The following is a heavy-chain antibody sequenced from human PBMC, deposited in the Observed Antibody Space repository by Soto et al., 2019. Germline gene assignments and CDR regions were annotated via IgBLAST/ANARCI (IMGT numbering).Heavy chain of an antibody. CDR2: MNEYGSER. J-gene: IGHJ4*02. CDR3: ARATGADKEDY. Sequence: EVQLVESGGGLVQPGGSLRLSCSASGFIFSSYWMSWLRQAPGKGLEWVASMNEYGSERYYVDSVKGRFTISRDNAKNSLYLQLDSLRAWDTAVYYCARATGADKEDYWGEGALGTVSS. V-gene: IGHV3-7*04. D-gene: IGHD3-10*01. CDR1: GFIFSSYW.